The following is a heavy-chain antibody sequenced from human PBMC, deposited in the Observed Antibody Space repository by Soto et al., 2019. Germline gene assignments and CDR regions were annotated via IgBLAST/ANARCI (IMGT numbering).Heavy chain of an antibody. CDR3: ARNYGPGYTFDY. CDR2: IYYSGST. CDR1: GGSISSYY. V-gene: IGHV4-59*08. Sequence: QVQLQESGPGLVKPSETLSLTCTVSGGSISSYYWSWIRQPPGKGLEWIGYIYYSGSTNYNPSLKSRFXXXVXXSKNQFSLKLSSVTAADTAVYYCARNYGPGYTFDYWGQGTLVTVSS. J-gene: IGHJ4*02. D-gene: IGHD3-10*01.